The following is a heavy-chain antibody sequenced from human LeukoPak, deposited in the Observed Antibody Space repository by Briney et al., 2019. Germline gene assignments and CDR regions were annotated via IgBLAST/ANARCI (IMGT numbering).Heavy chain of an antibody. Sequence: SETLSLTCTVSGYSISSGYYWGWIRQPPGKGLEWIGSIYHSGSTYYNPSLKSRVTISEDTSKNQFSLKLSSVTAADTAVYYCAREIIPFSSSSDWFDPWGQGTLVTVSS. J-gene: IGHJ5*02. V-gene: IGHV4-38-2*02. CDR3: AREIIPFSSSSDWFDP. D-gene: IGHD6-6*01. CDR2: IYHSGST. CDR1: GYSISSGYY.